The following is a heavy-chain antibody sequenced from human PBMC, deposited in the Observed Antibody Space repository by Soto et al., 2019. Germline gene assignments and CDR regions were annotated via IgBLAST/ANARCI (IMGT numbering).Heavy chain of an antibody. J-gene: IGHJ6*03. V-gene: IGHV1-18*01. D-gene: IGHD3-3*01. CDR2: ISAYNGNT. CDR3: ARFRDKGVLRFLEGMGRLKRNYYYYMDV. Sequence: QVQLVQSGAEVKKPGASVKVSCKASGYTFTSYGISWVRQAPGQGLEWMGWISAYNGNTNYAQKLQGRVTMTTDPSTRTAYMELRSLRSDDTAVYYCARFRDKGVLRFLEGMGRLKRNYYYYMDVWGKGTTVTVSS. CDR1: GYTFTSYG.